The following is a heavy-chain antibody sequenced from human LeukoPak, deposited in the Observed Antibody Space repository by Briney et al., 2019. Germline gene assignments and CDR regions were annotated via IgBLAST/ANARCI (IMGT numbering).Heavy chain of an antibody. J-gene: IGHJ5*02. CDR2: INSDGSST. CDR1: GFTFSSYW. D-gene: IGHD6-13*01. V-gene: IGHV3-74*01. Sequence: GGSLRLSCAASGFTFSSYWMHWVRQAPGKGLVWVSRINSDGSSTSYADSVKGRFTISRDNAKNSLYLQMNSLRAEDTAVYYCARGVGSSWYEDWFDPWGQGTLVTVSS. CDR3: ARGVGSSWYEDWFDP.